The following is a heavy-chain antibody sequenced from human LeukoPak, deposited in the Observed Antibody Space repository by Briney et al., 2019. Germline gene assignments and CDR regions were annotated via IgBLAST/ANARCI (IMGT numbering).Heavy chain of an antibody. CDR2: MLDTVTT. D-gene: IGHD5-18*01. CDR3: ATIKRGNIFGYFDF. J-gene: IGHJ4*02. Sequence: SETLSLTCAVSGASMNTHYWSWIRQPPGKGLEWIGYMLDTVTTKDNPSLKSRFTLSADTSKNQFSLRLTSVTATDTAVYYCATIKRGNIFGYFDFWGQGIPVTVSS. V-gene: IGHV4-59*11. CDR1: GASMNTHY.